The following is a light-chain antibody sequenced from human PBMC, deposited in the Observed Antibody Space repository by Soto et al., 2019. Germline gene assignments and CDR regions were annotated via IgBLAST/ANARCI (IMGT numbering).Light chain of an antibody. V-gene: IGLV2-14*03. CDR1: SSDIGIYNF. Sequence: QSALTQPASVSGSPGQSITIFCTGTSSDIGIYNFVSWYQQHPGKAPKLMIYNVYSRPSGVSSRFSGSKSGNTASLTISWHQAEDEADYYCNSYTSASTYVFGTGTKLTVL. J-gene: IGLJ1*01. CDR3: NSYTSASTYV. CDR2: NVY.